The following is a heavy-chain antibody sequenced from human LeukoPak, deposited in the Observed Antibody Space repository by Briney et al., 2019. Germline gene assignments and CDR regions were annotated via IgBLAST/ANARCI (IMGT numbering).Heavy chain of an antibody. CDR3: ASVLRYLEWLN. D-gene: IGHD3-3*01. V-gene: IGHV3-7*01. CDR2: IMQDGSEK. Sequence: GGSLRLSCAASGFTFSNYWMTWVRQAPGKGLEWVANIMQDGSEKYYVDSVRGRFTISRDSAKNSPYLQMNSLRAEDTAVYYCASVLRYLEWLNWGQGTMVTVSS. J-gene: IGHJ3*01. CDR1: GFTFSNYW.